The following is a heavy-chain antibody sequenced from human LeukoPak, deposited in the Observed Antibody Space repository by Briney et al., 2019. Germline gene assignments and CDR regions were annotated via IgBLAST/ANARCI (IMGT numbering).Heavy chain of an antibody. CDR1: GYTFTSYD. CDR2: MNPNSGNT. CDR3: AMRGYCSSTSCPPFDY. V-gene: IGHV1-8*01. J-gene: IGHJ4*02. Sequence: ASVKVSCKASGYTFTSYDINWVRQATGQGLEWMGWMNPNSGNTGYAQKFQGRVTMTRNTSISTAYMELSSLRSEDTAVYYCAMRGYCSSTSCPPFDYWGQGTLVTVSS. D-gene: IGHD2-2*01.